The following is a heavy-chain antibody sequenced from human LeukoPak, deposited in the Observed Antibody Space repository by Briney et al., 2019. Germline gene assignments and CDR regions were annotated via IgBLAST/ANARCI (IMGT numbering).Heavy chain of an antibody. Sequence: ASVKVSRKSSGYTFTGYYMRWVRQAPGQGLEWMGWINPNSGGTNYAQKFQGRVTMTRDTSISTAYMELSRLRSDDTAVYYCAREDSSSSRFDYWGQGTLVTVSS. V-gene: IGHV1-2*02. CDR3: AREDSSSSRFDY. D-gene: IGHD6-6*01. J-gene: IGHJ4*02. CDR2: INPNSGGT. CDR1: GYTFTGYY.